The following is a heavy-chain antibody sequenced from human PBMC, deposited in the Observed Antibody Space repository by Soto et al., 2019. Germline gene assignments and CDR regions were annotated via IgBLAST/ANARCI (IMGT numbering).Heavy chain of an antibody. CDR2: IDPSDSYT. CDR3: ASQAVKDSSSAGMNWFEP. D-gene: IGHD6-6*01. CDR1: GYSIASCW. Sequence: GKPLKISCEDCGYSIASCWSSWVRQMPRKGLEWMGRIDPSDSYTNYSPSFQGHVTISADKSISTAYLQWSSLKASDTAMYYCASQAVKDSSSAGMNWFEPLGQGTLVTVSS. J-gene: IGHJ5*02. V-gene: IGHV5-10-1*01.